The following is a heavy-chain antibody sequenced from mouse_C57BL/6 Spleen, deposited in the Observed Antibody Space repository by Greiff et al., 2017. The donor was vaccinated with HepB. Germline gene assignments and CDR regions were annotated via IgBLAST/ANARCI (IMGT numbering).Heavy chain of an antibody. CDR1: GYAFSSSW. D-gene: IGHD1-1*01. CDR2: IYPGDGDT. CDR3: AGHYYGSSYGYFDV. J-gene: IGHJ1*03. V-gene: IGHV1-82*01. Sequence: QVQLKESGPELVKPGASVKISCKASGYAFSSSWMNWVKQRPVKGLEWIGRIYPGDGDTNYNGKFKGKATLTADKSSSTAYMQLSSLTSEDSAVYFCAGHYYGSSYGYFDVWGTGTTVTVSS.